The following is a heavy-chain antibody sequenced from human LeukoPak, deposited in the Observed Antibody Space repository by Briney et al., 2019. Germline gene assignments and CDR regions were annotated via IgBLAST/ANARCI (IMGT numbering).Heavy chain of an antibody. J-gene: IGHJ4*02. D-gene: IGHD3-10*01. V-gene: IGHV3-33*01. CDR2: IWYDGSKK. Sequence: GGSLRLSCAASGYTFTSYGMHWVRQAPGKGLEWVAAIWYDGSKKIYADSVRGRFTISRDDSKNTLYLQMNSLRAEDTAVYFCARDLSYGSGEFWGQGTLVTVSS. CDR1: GYTFTSYG. CDR3: ARDLSYGSGEF.